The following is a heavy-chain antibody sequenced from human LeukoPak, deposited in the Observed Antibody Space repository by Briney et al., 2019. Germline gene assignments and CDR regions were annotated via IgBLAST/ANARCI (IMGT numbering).Heavy chain of an antibody. CDR3: ARGGIAAARQRWFDP. D-gene: IGHD6-13*01. CDR2: IYTSGST. J-gene: IGHJ5*02. CDR1: GGSISSYY. V-gene: IGHV4-4*07. Sequence: PSEALSLTCTVSGGSISSYYWSWIRQPAGKGLAWIGRIYTSGSTNYNPSLKSRVTMSVDTSKNQFSLKLSSVTAADTAVYYCARGGIAAARQRWFDPWGQGTLVTVSS.